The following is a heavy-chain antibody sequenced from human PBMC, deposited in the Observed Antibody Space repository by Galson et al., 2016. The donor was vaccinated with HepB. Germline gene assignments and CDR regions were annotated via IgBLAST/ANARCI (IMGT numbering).Heavy chain of an antibody. V-gene: IGHV1-69*02. Sequence: SVKVSCKASGGTFSTYTISWVRQAPGQGLEWMGRIIPILDIAKYAQKFQDRVTITADKSTSTTYMELNSLRSEDTAVYYCARGGVYSNSFDYWGQGTLVTVSS. J-gene: IGHJ4*02. D-gene: IGHD6-13*01. CDR3: ARGGVYSNSFDY. CDR2: IIPILDIA. CDR1: GGTFSTYT.